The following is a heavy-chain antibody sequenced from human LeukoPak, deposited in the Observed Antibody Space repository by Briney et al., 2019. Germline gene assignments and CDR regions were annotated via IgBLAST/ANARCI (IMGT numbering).Heavy chain of an antibody. CDR2: INWNGGTT. J-gene: IGHJ4*02. Sequence: PGGSLRRSCAASGFSFESYGMSWVRQVPGKGLEWVSYINWNGGTTDYADSVKGRFTISRDNGMSSLYLQMSSLRAEDTALYYCARDYGSGSYYNGIDYWGQGTLVSVSS. D-gene: IGHD3-10*01. V-gene: IGHV3-20*04. CDR1: GFSFESYG. CDR3: ARDYGSGSYYNGIDY.